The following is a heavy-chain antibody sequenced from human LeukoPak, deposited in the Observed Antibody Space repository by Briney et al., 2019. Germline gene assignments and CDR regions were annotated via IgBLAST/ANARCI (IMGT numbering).Heavy chain of an antibody. D-gene: IGHD1-26*01. V-gene: IGHV1-69*04. J-gene: IGHJ4*02. Sequence: ASAKVSCKASGGTFSSYAISWVRQAPGQGLEWMGRIIPILGIANYAQKFQGRVTITADKSTSTAYMELSSLRSEDTAVYYCARASTIVGATNYWGQGTLVTVSS. CDR3: ARASTIVGATNY. CDR1: GGTFSSYA. CDR2: IIPILGIA.